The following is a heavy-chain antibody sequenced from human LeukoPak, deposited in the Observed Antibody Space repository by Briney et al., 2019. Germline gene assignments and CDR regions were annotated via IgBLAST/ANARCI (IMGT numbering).Heavy chain of an antibody. CDR1: GFTFSDYW. D-gene: IGHD1-26*01. V-gene: IGHV3-7*01. J-gene: IGHJ4*02. CDR2: IKQDGNEI. Sequence: PGGSLRLSCAPSGFTFSDYWMSWVRQAPGKGLEWVANIKQDGNEIYYVDSVKGRFTISRDNAKNSLYLQMNSLRAEDTAVYYCARAEGRARLTYWGRGTLVTVSS. CDR3: ARAEGRARLTY.